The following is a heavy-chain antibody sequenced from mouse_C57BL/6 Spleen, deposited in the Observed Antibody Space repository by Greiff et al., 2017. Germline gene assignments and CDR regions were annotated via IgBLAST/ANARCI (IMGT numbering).Heavy chain of an antibody. J-gene: IGHJ2*01. CDR2: ISSGGSYT. D-gene: IGHD1-1*01. CDR1: GFTFSSYG. Sequence: DVMLVESGGDLVKPGGSLKLSCAASGFTFSSYGMSWVRQTPDKRLEWVATISSGGSYTYYPDSVKGRFTISRDNAKNTLYLQMSSLKSDDTAMYYCARHLTTGYYFDYWGQGTTLTVSS. V-gene: IGHV5-6*02. CDR3: ARHLTTGYYFDY.